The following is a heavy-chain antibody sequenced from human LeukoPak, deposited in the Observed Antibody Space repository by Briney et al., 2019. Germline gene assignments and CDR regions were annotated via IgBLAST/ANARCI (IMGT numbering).Heavy chain of an antibody. J-gene: IGHJ4*02. CDR3: ARDSRPNRGEFDY. D-gene: IGHD3-16*01. CDR2: IYHSGST. V-gene: IGHV4-38-2*02. Sequence: PSETLSLTCTVSGYSISSGYYWGWIRQPPGKGLEWIGSIYHSGSTYYNPSLKSRVTISVDTSKNQFSLKLSSVIAADTAVYYCARDSRPNRGEFDYWGQGTLVTVSS. CDR1: GYSISSGYY.